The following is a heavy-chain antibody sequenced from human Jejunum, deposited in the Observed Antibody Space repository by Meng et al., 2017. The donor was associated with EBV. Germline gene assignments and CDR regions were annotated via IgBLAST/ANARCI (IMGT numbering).Heavy chain of an antibody. Sequence: QVLLVQSGTEVKEPGGSVQGSCKASGYTLSDFGIPCVRQVPGQGLEWMGWTSTDNGNTNSAQKFQGRVTMTTDTSTSTAYMELRSLRSDDTAIYYCARCGAAVTMYFDWWGPGTMVTVSA. CDR1: GYTLSDFG. CDR2: TSTDNGNT. J-gene: IGHJ4*02. V-gene: IGHV1-18*04. D-gene: IGHD4-17*01. CDR3: ARCGAAVTMYFDW.